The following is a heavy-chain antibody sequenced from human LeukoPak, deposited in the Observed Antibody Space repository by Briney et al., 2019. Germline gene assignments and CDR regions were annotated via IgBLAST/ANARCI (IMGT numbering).Heavy chain of an antibody. V-gene: IGHV2-70*11. Sequence: SGPALVKPTQTLTLTCTFSGFSLSTSGMSVSWIRQPPGKALEWLARIDWDDDKYYSTSLKTRLTISKDTSKNQVVLTLTNMDPVDTATYYCARIRIPRVGSHSSSWYEPDYWGQGTLVTVSS. CDR3: ARIRIPRVGSHSSSWYEPDY. D-gene: IGHD6-13*01. J-gene: IGHJ4*02. CDR1: GFSLSTSGMS. CDR2: IDWDDDK.